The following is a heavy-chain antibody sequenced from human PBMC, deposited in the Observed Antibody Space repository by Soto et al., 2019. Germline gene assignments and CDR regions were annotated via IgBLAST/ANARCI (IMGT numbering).Heavy chain of an antibody. D-gene: IGHD2-2*01. CDR2: INTGDGKT. V-gene: IGHV1-3*04. CDR3: ARVPRYSADVVEVPAVMYDKCFDP. Sequence: QVQLVQSGAAVKRPGASVKISCKASGYSFMNYAMHWVRQAPGQGLEWIGWINTGDGKTKYSQKLQGRVTITRDTSASIAYMEMSSLRFEDAAVYYCARVPRYSADVVEVPAVMYDKCFDPWGQGTLVTVSS. CDR1: GYSFMNYA. J-gene: IGHJ5*02.